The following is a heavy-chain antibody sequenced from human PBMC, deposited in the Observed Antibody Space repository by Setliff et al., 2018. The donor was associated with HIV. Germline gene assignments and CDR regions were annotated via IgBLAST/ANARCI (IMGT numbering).Heavy chain of an antibody. V-gene: IGHV4-61*09. J-gene: IGHJ6*03. CDR2: IYTSGST. CDR1: GGSISSGSYY. CDR3: ARDRGIAALSYYYYYMDV. Sequence: PSETLSLTCTVSGGSISSGSYYWSWIRQPAGKGLEWIGHIYTSGSTNYNPSLKSRVTISVDTSKNQFSLKLSSVTAADTAVYYCARDRGIAALSYYYYYMDVWGKGTTVTVSS. D-gene: IGHD6-25*01.